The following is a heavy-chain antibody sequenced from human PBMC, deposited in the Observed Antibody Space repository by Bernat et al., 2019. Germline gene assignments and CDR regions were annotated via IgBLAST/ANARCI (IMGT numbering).Heavy chain of an antibody. CDR2: ISYDGSNK. J-gene: IGHJ4*02. CDR3: ASYGSGAHFDY. CDR1: GFTFSSYA. V-gene: IGHV3-30-3*01. Sequence: QVQLVESGGGVVQPGRSLRLSCAASGFTFSSYAMHWVRQAPGKGLEWVAVISYDGSNKYYADSVKGRFTISRDNSKNTLYLQMNSLRAEDTAVYYCASYGSGAHFDYWGQGTLVTVSS. D-gene: IGHD6-25*01.